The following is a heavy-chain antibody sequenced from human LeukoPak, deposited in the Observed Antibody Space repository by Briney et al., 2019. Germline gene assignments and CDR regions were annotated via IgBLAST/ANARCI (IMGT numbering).Heavy chain of an antibody. D-gene: IGHD3-10*01. CDR1: GGSISSYY. V-gene: IGHV4-59*01. J-gene: IGHJ6*03. CDR2: SYYSGST. Sequence: PSETLSLTCTVSGGSISSYYWSWIRQPPGKGLEWIVYSYYSGSTNYNPSLKILVTISVDTSKNQFSLMLSSVTAADTAVYYCARAGGSGSYYNGFYYYYYMDVWGKGTTVTVSS. CDR3: ARAGGSGSYYNGFYYYYYMDV.